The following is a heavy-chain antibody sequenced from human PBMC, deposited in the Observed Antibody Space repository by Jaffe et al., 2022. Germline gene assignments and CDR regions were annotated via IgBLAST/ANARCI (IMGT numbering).Heavy chain of an antibody. V-gene: IGHV3-23*01. CDR2: INDGGFRT. CDR3: AKDMGLTRSWASDY. D-gene: IGHD6-13*01. Sequence: EVQLLESGGGLVQPGGSLRLSCAASGFTFSNYAMRWVRQAPGKGLEWVSTINDGGFRTFYADSVKGRFIISRDNSKNTMYLQMNNLRAEDTAIYYCAKDMGLTRSWASDYWGQGTLVTVSS. CDR1: GFTFSNYA. J-gene: IGHJ4*02.